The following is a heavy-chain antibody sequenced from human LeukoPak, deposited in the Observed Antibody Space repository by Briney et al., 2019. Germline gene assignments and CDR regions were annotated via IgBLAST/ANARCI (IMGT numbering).Heavy chain of an antibody. J-gene: IGHJ4*02. CDR1: GLTFNSHS. D-gene: IGHD3-10*01. V-gene: IGHV3-23*01. CDR2: VSTNGDVT. Sequence: GGSLRLSCVASGLTFNSHSMSWVRQAPGMGLEWVSVVSTNGDVTFYADSVKGRSTISRDNSKNTLFLQMNSLRAEDTAVYYCAKLSLSGRSQSADYWGQGTLVTVSS. CDR3: AKLSLSGRSQSADY.